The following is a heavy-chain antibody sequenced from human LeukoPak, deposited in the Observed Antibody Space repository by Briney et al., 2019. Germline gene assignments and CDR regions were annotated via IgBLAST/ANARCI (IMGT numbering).Heavy chain of an antibody. D-gene: IGHD1-26*01. V-gene: IGHV3-23*01. CDR3: AKDLENSGSYPSFDY. CDR2: ISGSGGST. J-gene: IGHJ4*02. Sequence: GGTLRLSCAASGFTFSSYGMSWVRQAPGKGLEWVSAISGSGGSTYYADSVKGRFTISRDNSKNTLYLQMNSLRAEDTAVYYCAKDLENSGSYPSFDYWGQGTLVTVSS. CDR1: GFTFSSYG.